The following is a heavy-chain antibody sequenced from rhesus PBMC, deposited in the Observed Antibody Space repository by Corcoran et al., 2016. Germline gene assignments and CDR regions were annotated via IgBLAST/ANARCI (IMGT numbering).Heavy chain of an antibody. CDR2: IGGSSGST. Sequence: QVQLQESGPGLVKPSETLSLTCAVSGYSISSGYGWSWIRQPPGKGLEWIGYIGGSSGSTNYNPSLKSRFTISKESSKNQFSLKLSSVTAADTAVYYCARVWYYWYFDLWGPGTPITISS. D-gene: IGHD2-21*01. CDR1: GYSISSGYG. CDR3: ARVWYYWYFDL. J-gene: IGHJ2*01. V-gene: IGHV4-127*01.